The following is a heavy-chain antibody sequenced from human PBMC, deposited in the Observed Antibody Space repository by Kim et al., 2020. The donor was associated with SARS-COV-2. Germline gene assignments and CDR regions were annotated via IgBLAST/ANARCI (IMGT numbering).Heavy chain of an antibody. J-gene: IGHJ5*01. Sequence: YADSVRGRFTISRDNSRNMVYVQMKSLRTEDTAVYYCAKMGSGSYLKWFDSWGQGTLVTVSS. V-gene: IGHV3-23*01. CDR3: AKMGSGSYLKWFDS. D-gene: IGHD3-10*01.